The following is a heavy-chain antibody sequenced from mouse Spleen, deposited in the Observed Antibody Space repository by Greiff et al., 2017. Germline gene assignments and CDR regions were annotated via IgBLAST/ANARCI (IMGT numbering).Heavy chain of an antibody. CDR1: GFTFSSYG. D-gene: IGHD1-3*01. CDR3: ARQESIYFDY. V-gene: IGHV5-6*01. Sequence: EVQLQQSGGDLVKPGGSLKLSCAASGFTFSSYGMSWVRQTPDKRLEWVATISSGGSYTYYPDSVKGRFTISRDNAKNTLYLQMSSLKSEDTAMYYCARQESIYFDYWGQGTTLTVSS. CDR2: ISSGGSYT. J-gene: IGHJ2*01.